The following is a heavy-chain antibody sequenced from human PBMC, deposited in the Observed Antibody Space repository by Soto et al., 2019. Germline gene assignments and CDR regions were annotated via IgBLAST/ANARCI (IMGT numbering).Heavy chain of an antibody. D-gene: IGHD3-22*01. CDR1: GGTFSSYA. Sequence: SVKVSCKASGGTFSSYAISWVRQAPGQGLEWMGGIIPIFGTANYAQKFQGRVTITADESTSTAYMELSSLRSEDTAVYYCARSRGIVVVPGSYNWFDPWGQGTLVTVSS. CDR2: IIPIFGTA. CDR3: ARSRGIVVVPGSYNWFDP. J-gene: IGHJ5*02. V-gene: IGHV1-69*13.